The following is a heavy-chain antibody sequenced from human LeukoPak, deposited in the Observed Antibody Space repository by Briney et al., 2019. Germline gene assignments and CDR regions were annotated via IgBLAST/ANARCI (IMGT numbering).Heavy chain of an antibody. J-gene: IGHJ4*02. D-gene: IGHD2-15*01. CDR2: ISYDGSNK. Sequence: GRSLRLSCAASGFTFDDYAMHWVRQAPGKGLEWVAVISYDGSNKYYADSVKGRFTISRDNSKNTLYLQMNSLRAEDTAVYYCARVGVVAALWGQGTLVTVSS. CDR1: GFTFDDYA. V-gene: IGHV3-30-3*01. CDR3: ARVGVVAAL.